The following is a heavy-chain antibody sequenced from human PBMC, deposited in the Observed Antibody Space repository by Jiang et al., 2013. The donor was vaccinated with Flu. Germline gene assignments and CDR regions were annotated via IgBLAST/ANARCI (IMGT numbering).Heavy chain of an antibody. CDR1: GYSISSGYY. J-gene: IGHJ4*02. CDR3: AGQSGSYYLLDY. CDR2: IYHSGST. Sequence: PGLVKPSETLSLTCAVSGYSISSGYYWGWIRQPPGKGLEWIGSIYHSGSTYYNPSLKSRVTISVDTSKNQFSLKLSSVTAADTAVYYCAGQSGSYYLLDYWGQGTLVTVSS. V-gene: IGHV4-38-2*01. D-gene: IGHD1-26*01.